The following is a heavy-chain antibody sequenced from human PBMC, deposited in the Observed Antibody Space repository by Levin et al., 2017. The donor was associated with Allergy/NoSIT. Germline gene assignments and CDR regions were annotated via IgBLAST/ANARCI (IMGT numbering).Heavy chain of an antibody. CDR1: GFTISNNF. V-gene: IGHV3-53*01. CDR3: ARDRYFDL. CDR2: IYSGGAT. Sequence: GGSLRLSCAASGFTISNNFMCWVRQAPGKGLEWVSVIYSGGATYYTDSVKGRFTISRDISKNTVYLQMNSLRAEDTAVYYCARDRYFDLWGRGTLVTVSS. J-gene: IGHJ2*01.